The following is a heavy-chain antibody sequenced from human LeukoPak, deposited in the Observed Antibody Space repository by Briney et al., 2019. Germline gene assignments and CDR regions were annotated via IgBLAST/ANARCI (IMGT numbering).Heavy chain of an antibody. V-gene: IGHV3-48*01. CDR2: ISSRSSTI. CDR1: GFTFSSYS. CDR3: ARDRPVLYAFDI. D-gene: IGHD3-3*01. Sequence: GGSLRLSCAASGFTFSSYSMNWVRQAPGKGLEWVSYISSRSSTIYYADSVKGRFTISRDNAKNSLYLQMNSLRAEDTAVYYCARDRPVLYAFDIWGQGTMVTVSS. J-gene: IGHJ3*02.